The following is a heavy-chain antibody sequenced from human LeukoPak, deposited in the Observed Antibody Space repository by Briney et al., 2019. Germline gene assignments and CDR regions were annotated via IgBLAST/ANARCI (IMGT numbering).Heavy chain of an antibody. D-gene: IGHD3-10*01. CDR2: INPNSGGT. Sequence: ASVKVSCKASGYTFTDYYIHWVRQAPGQGLEWMGWINPNSGGTNYAQKFQGRVTMTRDTSISTAYMEVSRLRSDDTAVYYCARDSGSGSADWFDPWGQGTLVTVSS. CDR1: GYTFTDYY. V-gene: IGHV1-2*02. J-gene: IGHJ5*02. CDR3: ARDSGSGSADWFDP.